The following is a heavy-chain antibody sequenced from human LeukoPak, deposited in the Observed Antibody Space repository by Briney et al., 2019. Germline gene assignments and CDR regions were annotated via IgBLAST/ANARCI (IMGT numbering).Heavy chain of an antibody. CDR1: GGSIRSSSYY. J-gene: IGHJ5*02. CDR3: ARPSSGYQFDP. Sequence: SETLSLTCTVSGGSIRSSSYYWGWIRQPPGKGLEWIGSIYHSGSTYHNPSLKSRVTISVDTSKNQFSLKLSSVTAADTAVYYCARPSSGYQFDPWGQGTLATVSS. V-gene: IGHV4-39*01. CDR2: IYHSGST. D-gene: IGHD3-22*01.